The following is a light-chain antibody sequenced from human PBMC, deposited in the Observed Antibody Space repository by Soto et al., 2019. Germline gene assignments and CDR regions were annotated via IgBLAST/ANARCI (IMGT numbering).Light chain of an antibody. CDR1: SSDIANYKY. Sequence: QSVLTQPPSASGSPGQSVTISCTGTSSDIANYKYVSWYQQHPGKAPKLIIYEVTERPSGVPDRFSGSKSGNTASLTVSGLQAEDEALYYCSSNVGSNNFVFGTGTRSPS. V-gene: IGLV2-8*01. CDR3: SSNVGSNNFV. CDR2: EVT. J-gene: IGLJ1*01.